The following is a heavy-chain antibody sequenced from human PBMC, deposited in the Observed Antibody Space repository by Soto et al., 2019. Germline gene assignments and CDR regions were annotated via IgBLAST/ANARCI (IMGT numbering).Heavy chain of an antibody. CDR3: TKDLDSISGMDF. CDR1: GFVFSDYG. J-gene: IGHJ4*02. Sequence: QVQLVESGGGVVQPGGSLGLSCAASGFVFSDYGMHWVRQSPGKGLEWVATLSYDGSNKFYADSVRGRFTISRDNTKSTHLQMSTLFPLMKSLRTEDTAVYYRTKDLDSISGMDFWGQGNRVNVSS. D-gene: IGHD3-10*01. CDR2: LSYDGSNK. V-gene: IGHV3-30*18.